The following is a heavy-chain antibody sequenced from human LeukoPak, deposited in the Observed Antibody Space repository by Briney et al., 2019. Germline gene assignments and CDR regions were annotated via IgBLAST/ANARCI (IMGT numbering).Heavy chain of an antibody. V-gene: IGHV1-69*05. D-gene: IGHD3-10*01. Sequence: SVKVSCKASGGTFSSYAISWVRQAPGQGLEWMGRIIPIFGTANYAQKFQGRVTITTDESTSTAYMELSSLRSEDTAVYYCARGGAYIWFGELNWFDPWGQGTLVTVSS. J-gene: IGHJ5*02. CDR1: GGTFSSYA. CDR2: IIPIFGTA. CDR3: ARGGAYIWFGELNWFDP.